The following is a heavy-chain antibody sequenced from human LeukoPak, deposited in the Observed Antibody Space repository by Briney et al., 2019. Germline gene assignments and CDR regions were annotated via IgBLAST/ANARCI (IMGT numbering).Heavy chain of an antibody. J-gene: IGHJ6*02. CDR1: GFTFSSYA. Sequence: GGSLRLSCAASGFTFSSYAMSWVRQAPGKGLEWVSAISGSGGSTYYADSVKGRFTISRDNSKNTLYLQMNSLRAEDTAVYYCAKDLPGGVMTSTRKINYYYYGMDVWGQGTTVT. V-gene: IGHV3-23*01. CDR3: AKDLPGGVMTSTRKINYYYYGMDV. D-gene: IGHD2-21*01. CDR2: ISGSGGST.